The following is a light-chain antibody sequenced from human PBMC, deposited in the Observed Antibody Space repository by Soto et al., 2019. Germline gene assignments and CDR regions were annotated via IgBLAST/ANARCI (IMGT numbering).Light chain of an antibody. CDR2: EVS. CDR3: SSYTSSSSLV. CDR1: SSDVGGYNY. V-gene: IGLV2-14*01. J-gene: IGLJ1*01. Sequence: QSALTQPASVSGSPGQSITISCTGTSSDVGGYNYVSWYQLHPGKVPKLMVYEVSNRPSGVSNRFSGSKSGNTASLTISGLQAEDEADYYCSSYTSSSSLVFGTGTKLTVL.